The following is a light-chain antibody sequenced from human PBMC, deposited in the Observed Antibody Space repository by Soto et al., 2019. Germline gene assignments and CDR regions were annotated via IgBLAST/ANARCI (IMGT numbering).Light chain of an antibody. J-gene: IGLJ3*02. Sequence: QSALTQPASVSGSPGQSITISCTGTSSDVGGYNSVSWYQQHPGKAPKLMISEVSNRPSGVSHRFSGSKSGSTASLTISGLQAEDEADYYCTSYTSSSTWVFGGGTKLTRP. CDR3: TSYTSSSTWV. V-gene: IGLV2-14*01. CDR2: EVS. CDR1: SSDVGGYNS.